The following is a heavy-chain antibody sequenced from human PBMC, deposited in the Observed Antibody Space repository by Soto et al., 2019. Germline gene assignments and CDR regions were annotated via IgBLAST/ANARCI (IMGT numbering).Heavy chain of an antibody. CDR1: GGSISSYY. D-gene: IGHD6-6*01. J-gene: IGHJ4*02. CDR3: AGRRFHVDY. V-gene: IGHV4-59*01. Sequence: PSETLSLTCTVSGGSISSYYWSWIRQPPGKGLEWIGYIYYSGSTNYNPSLKSRVTISVDTSKNQFSLKLSSVTAADTAVYYCAGRRFHVDYWGQGTLVTVSS. CDR2: IYYSGST.